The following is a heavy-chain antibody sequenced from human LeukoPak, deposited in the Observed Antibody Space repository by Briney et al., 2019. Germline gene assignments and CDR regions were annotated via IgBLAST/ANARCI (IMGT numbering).Heavy chain of an antibody. D-gene: IGHD1-26*01. J-gene: IGHJ6*02. CDR2: ISWNSGSI. Sequence: GGSLRLSCAAFGFTVSSNYMSWVRQAPGKGLEWVSGISWNSGSIGYADSVKGRFTISRDNAKNSLYLQMNSLRAEDTALYYCAKSWEPYYYYGMDVWGQGTTVTVSS. CDR1: GFTVSSNY. V-gene: IGHV3-9*01. CDR3: AKSWEPYYYYGMDV.